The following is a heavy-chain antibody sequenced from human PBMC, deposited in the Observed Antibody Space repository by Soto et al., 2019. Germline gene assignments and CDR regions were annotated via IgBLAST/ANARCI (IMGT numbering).Heavy chain of an antibody. Sequence: GGSLRLSCAASGFTFSDYYMSWIRQAPGKGLEWVSAISSSGGSIYYADSVKGRFTISRDNSKNTLYLQMNSLRAEDTAVYYCAKDSGPRGAFDIWGQGTMVTVSS. CDR2: ISSSGGSI. J-gene: IGHJ3*02. CDR1: GFTFSDYY. D-gene: IGHD5-12*01. CDR3: AKDSGPRGAFDI. V-gene: IGHV3-23*01.